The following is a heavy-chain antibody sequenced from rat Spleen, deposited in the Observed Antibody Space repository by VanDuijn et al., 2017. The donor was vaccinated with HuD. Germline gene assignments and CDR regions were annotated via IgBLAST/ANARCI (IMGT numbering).Heavy chain of an antibody. CDR1: GFTFSDYY. CDR2: ISHDGSST. D-gene: IGHD1-4*01. J-gene: IGHJ2*01. Sequence: EVQLVESDGGLVQPGRSLKLSCAASGFTFSDYYMAWVRQAPTKGLEWVATISHDGSSTYYRDSVKGRFTISTDNAESTLYLQMDSLRSEDTATYYCARVGTRVSRFAYWGQGVMVTVSS. CDR3: ARVGTRVSRFAY. V-gene: IGHV5-29*01.